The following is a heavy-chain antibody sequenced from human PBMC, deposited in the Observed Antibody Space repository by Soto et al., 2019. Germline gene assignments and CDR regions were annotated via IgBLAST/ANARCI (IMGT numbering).Heavy chain of an antibody. CDR2: MYHGGTT. CDR3: ARRRVRAAATNWFDP. CDR1: GGSISSGSYY. J-gene: IGHJ5*02. Sequence: QLQLQESGPGVVKPSETLSLTCSVSGGSISSGSYYWGWIRQTPGRGLEWIASMYHGGTTYSNPSLKSRVTISVDTSKNQFSLILTSVTATDTGVYYCARRRVRAAATNWFDPWGQGTLVIVSS. V-gene: IGHV4-39*01. D-gene: IGHD6-13*01.